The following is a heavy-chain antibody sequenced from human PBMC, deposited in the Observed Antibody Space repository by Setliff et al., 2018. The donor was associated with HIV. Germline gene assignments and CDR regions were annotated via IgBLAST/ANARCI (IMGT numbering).Heavy chain of an antibody. V-gene: IGHV4-59*01. J-gene: IGHJ6*03. CDR2: IHYSGST. CDR3: GRFQAWQLVRGYYYYLEV. Sequence: SETLSLTCTVSGGSISNNYWGWIRQPPGKGLEFIGNIHYSGSTAYNPSIKSRVTMSVDMSKNQLSLKVTSVTAADTVVYYCGRFQAWQLVRGYYYYLEVWGRGATVTVS. CDR1: GGSISNNY. D-gene: IGHD6-6*01.